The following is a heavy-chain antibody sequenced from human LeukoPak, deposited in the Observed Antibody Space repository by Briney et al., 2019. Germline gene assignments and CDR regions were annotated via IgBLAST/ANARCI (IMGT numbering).Heavy chain of an antibody. V-gene: IGHV3-7*01. CDR3: ARWRGRQSEFDY. CDR1: GFTFNNYA. D-gene: IGHD1-1*01. J-gene: IGHJ4*02. CDR2: IKEDESDE. Sequence: GGSLRLSCAASGFTFNNYAMNWVRQAPGKGLEWVAHIKEDESDEYYVDSVRGRFTASRDNAKNSVNLQMNSLRVEDTAVYYCARWRGRQSEFDYWGQGTLVTVSS.